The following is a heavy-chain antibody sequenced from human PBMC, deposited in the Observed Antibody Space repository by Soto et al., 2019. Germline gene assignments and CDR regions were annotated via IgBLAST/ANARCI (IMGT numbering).Heavy chain of an antibody. J-gene: IGHJ5*02. D-gene: IGHD3-22*01. Sequence: SVKVSCKASGGTFSSYAISWVRQAPGQGLEWMGGIIPIFGTANYAQKFQGRVTITADKSTSTAYMELSSLRSEDTAVYYCARDQNEIFAYDSSGHEQLGFDPWGPGTLLTVSS. CDR2: IIPIFGTA. V-gene: IGHV1-69*06. CDR1: GGTFSSYA. CDR3: ARDQNEIFAYDSSGHEQLGFDP.